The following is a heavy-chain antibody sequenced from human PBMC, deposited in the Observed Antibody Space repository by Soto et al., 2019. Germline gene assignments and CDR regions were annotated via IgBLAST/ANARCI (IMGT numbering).Heavy chain of an antibody. J-gene: IGHJ4*02. CDR1: GYTFTNYA. CDR2: INAGSGNT. CDR3: TRGPFWTGSPTYFFDS. V-gene: IGHV1-3*01. Sequence: ASVKVSCKASGYTFTNYAIHWVRQAPGQRLEWMGWINAGSGNTKYSQNFQGRVTITRDTSASTAYMELSSLRSEDTAIYYCTRGPFWTGSPTYFFDSWSQGTLVTVSS. D-gene: IGHD3-3*01.